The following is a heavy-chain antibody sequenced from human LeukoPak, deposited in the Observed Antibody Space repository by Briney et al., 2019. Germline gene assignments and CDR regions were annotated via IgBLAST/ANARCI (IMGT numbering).Heavy chain of an antibody. Sequence: GTSLRLSCAASGFTFSNYVMHWVRQAPGKGLEWVAIISSDGSPKSYADSVKGRFTISRDNSKNTVYLQMNSLRAEDTAVYYCAKDHLKRGWSYFDSWGQGTLVTVSS. J-gene: IGHJ4*02. D-gene: IGHD6-19*01. CDR3: AKDHLKRGWSYFDS. CDR1: GFTFSNYV. CDR2: ISSDGSPK. V-gene: IGHV3-33*06.